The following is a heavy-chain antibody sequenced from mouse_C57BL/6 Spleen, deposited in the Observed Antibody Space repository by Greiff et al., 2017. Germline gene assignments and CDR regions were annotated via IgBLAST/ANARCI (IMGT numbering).Heavy chain of an antibody. CDR2: IWTGGGT. CDR3: ARNPYYYGSSPFDY. J-gene: IGHJ2*01. D-gene: IGHD1-1*01. V-gene: IGHV2-9-1*01. Sequence: VKLVESGPGLVAPSQSLSITCTVSGFSLTSYAISWVRQPPGKGLEWLGVIWTGGGTNYNSALKSRLSISKDNSKSQVFLKMNSLQTDDTARYYCARNPYYYGSSPFDYWGQGTTLTVSS. CDR1: GFSLTSYA.